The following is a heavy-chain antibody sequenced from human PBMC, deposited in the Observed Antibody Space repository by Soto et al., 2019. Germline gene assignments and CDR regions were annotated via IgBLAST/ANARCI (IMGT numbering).Heavy chain of an antibody. Sequence: PSETLSLTCTVSCDSISTFYWGWIRQPPGKGLEWIGYIYYSGSTNYNPSLKSRVTISVDTSKNQFSLKLSSVTAADTAVYYCARVGYYYDSSGYLGYYFDCWGQGTLVTVSS. V-gene: IGHV4-59*01. D-gene: IGHD3-22*01. CDR3: ARVGYYYDSSGYLGYYFDC. CDR1: CDSISTFY. J-gene: IGHJ4*02. CDR2: IYYSGST.